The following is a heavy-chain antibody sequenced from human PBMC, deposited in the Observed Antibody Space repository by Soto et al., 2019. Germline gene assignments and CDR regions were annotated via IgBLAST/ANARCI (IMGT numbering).Heavy chain of an antibody. V-gene: IGHV4-34*01. CDR2: INHSGST. CDR1: GGSFSGYY. D-gene: IGHD2-2*02. Sequence: QVQLQQWGAGLLKPSETLSLTCAVYGGSFSGYYWSWIRQPPGKGLEWIGEINHSGSTNYNPSLKSRVTISVDTSKNKCSLKLSSVTAADTDVYYGARVEEDIVVVPAAINNWFDPWGQGTLVTVSS. CDR3: ARVEEDIVVVPAAINNWFDP. J-gene: IGHJ5*02.